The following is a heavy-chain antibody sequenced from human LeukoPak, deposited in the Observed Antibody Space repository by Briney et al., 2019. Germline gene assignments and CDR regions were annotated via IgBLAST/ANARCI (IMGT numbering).Heavy chain of an antibody. Sequence: GGSLRLSCAASGFTFSSYEMNWVRQAPGKGLEWVSYISSSGSTIYYADSVKGRFTISRDNAKNSLYLQMNSLRAEDTAVYYCARVDTVNYYYYMDVWGKGTPVTVSS. J-gene: IGHJ6*03. D-gene: IGHD5-18*01. V-gene: IGHV3-48*03. CDR1: GFTFSSYE. CDR2: ISSSGSTI. CDR3: ARVDTVNYYYYMDV.